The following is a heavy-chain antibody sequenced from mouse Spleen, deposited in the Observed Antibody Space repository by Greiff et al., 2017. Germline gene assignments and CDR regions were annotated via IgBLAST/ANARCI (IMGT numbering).Heavy chain of an antibody. CDR3: TRWGITTDY. CDR2: INPSNGGT. CDR1: GYTFTSYY. V-gene: IGHV1S81*02. D-gene: IGHD1-1*01. J-gene: IGHJ2*01. Sequence: QVQLQQSGAELVKPGASVKLSCKASGYTFTSYYMYWVKQRPGQGLEWIGEINPSNGGTNFNEKFKSKATLTVDKSSSTAYMQLSSLTSEDSAVYYCTRWGITTDYWGQGTTLTVSS.